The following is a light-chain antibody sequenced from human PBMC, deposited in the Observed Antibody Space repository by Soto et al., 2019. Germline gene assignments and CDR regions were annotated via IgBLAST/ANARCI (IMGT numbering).Light chain of an antibody. Sequence: DIQITQSASTVSASVGDRVTITCRASQSISSWLAWYQQKPGKAPKLLIYDGSTLQSGVPTRFSGSGSGTNFTLTISSLQPEDFATYYCQHFYDYPHSFGPGTKVDIK. J-gene: IGKJ3*01. CDR1: QSISSW. V-gene: IGKV1-5*01. CDR2: DGS. CDR3: QHFYDYPHS.